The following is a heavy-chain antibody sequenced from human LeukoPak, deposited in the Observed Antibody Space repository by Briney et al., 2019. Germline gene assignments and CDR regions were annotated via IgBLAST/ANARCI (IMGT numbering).Heavy chain of an antibody. V-gene: IGHV1-69*13. J-gene: IGHJ4*02. CDR3: ARGEYCSSTSCYSFDY. Sequence: ASVKVSCKASGGTFSSYAISWVRQAPGQGLEWMGGIIPIFGTANYAQKFQGRVTITADESTSTAYMELSSLRSEDTAVYYCARGEYCSSTSCYSFDYWGQGTLVTVSS. CDR2: IIPIFGTA. CDR1: GGTFSSYA. D-gene: IGHD2-2*02.